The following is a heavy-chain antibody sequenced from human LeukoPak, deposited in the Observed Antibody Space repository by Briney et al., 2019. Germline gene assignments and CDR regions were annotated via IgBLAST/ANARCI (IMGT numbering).Heavy chain of an antibody. V-gene: IGHV3-53*01. D-gene: IGHD2-8*01. CDR3: AKWWLAYYFVY. CDR1: GFTVSSNY. CDR2: IYSGGST. Sequence: PGGSLRLSCAASGFTVSSNYMSWVRQAPGKGLEWVSVIYSGGSTYYADSVKGRFTISRDNSKNTLYLQMNSLRAEDTAVDYCAKWWLAYYFVYWGQGTLVTVSS. J-gene: IGHJ4*02.